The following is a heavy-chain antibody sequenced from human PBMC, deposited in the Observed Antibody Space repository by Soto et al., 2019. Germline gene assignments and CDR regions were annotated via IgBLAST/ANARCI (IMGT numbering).Heavy chain of an antibody. Sequence: GGSLRLSCAASGFTFSSYSMNWVRQAPGRGLEWVSSISSSSYIYYADSVKGRFTISRGNAKNSLHLRMNSLRAEDTAVYYCATIASRIQLWTSDYYYYGMDVWGQWTTVSVSS. CDR1: GFTFSSYS. CDR2: ISSSSYI. D-gene: IGHD5-18*01. V-gene: IGHV3-21*01. J-gene: IGHJ6*02. CDR3: ATIASRIQLWTSDYYYYGMDV.